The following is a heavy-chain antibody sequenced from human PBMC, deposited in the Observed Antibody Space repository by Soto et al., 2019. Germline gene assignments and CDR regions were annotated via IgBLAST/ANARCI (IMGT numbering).Heavy chain of an antibody. Sequence: SVKVSWKDSGGTFSSCAISWVRQAPGQGLEWMGGIIPIFGTANYAQKFQGRVTITADESTSTAYMELSSLRSEDTAVYYCAGEPMCTAVKTGSRSYCYYGMDVWGQGTTDTVSS. CDR2: IIPIFGTA. D-gene: IGHD4-17*01. CDR3: AGEPMCTAVKTGSRSYCYYGMDV. CDR1: GGTFSSCA. V-gene: IGHV1-69*13. J-gene: IGHJ6*02.